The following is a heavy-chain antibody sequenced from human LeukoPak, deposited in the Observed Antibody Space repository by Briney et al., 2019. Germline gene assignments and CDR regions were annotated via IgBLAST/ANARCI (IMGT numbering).Heavy chain of an antibody. CDR1: GFTFSSYS. J-gene: IGHJ3*02. CDR2: ISSSSSTI. D-gene: IGHD6-19*01. Sequence: QPGGSLRLSCAASGFTFSSYSMNWVRQAPGKGLEWVSYISSSSSTIYYADSVKGRFTISRDNAKNSLYLQMNSLRAEDTAVYYCARDWYSSVPDAFDIWGQGTMVTVSS. CDR3: ARDWYSSVPDAFDI. V-gene: IGHV3-48*01.